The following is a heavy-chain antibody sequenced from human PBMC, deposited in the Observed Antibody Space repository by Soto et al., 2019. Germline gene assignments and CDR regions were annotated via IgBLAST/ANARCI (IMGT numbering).Heavy chain of an antibody. V-gene: IGHV5-10-1*01. D-gene: IGHD3-10*01. CDR2: IDPSDSYT. CDR3: AFYGSGSRGYYGMDV. Sequence: GESLKISCKGSGYSFTSYWISWVRQMPGKGLEWMGRIDPSDSYTNYSPSFQGHVTISADKSISTAYLQWSSLKASDTAMYYCAFYGSGSRGYYGMDVWGQGTTVTVSS. J-gene: IGHJ6*02. CDR1: GYSFTSYW.